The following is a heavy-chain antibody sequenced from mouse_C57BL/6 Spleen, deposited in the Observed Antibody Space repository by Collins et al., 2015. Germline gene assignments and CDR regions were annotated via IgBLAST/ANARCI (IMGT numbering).Heavy chain of an antibody. CDR2: IDPNSGGT. CDR1: GYTFTSYW. D-gene: IGHD1-1*01. V-gene: IGHV1-72*01. J-gene: IGHJ1*03. CDR3: ARSRYYGSSWYFDV. Sequence: KASGYTFTSYWMHWVKQRPGRGLEWIGRIDPNSGGTKYNEKFKSKATLTVDKPSSTAYMRLSSLTSEDSAVYYCARSRYYGSSWYFDVWGTGTTVTVSS.